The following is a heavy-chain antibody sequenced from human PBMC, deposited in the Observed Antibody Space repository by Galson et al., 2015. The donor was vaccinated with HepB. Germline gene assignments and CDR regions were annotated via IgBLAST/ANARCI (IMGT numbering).Heavy chain of an antibody. CDR1: GFTFSNYG. D-gene: IGHD3-10*01. Sequence: SLRLSCAASGFTFSNYGMSWVRQAPGRGLEWVSYISGGSSGIYYADSVKGRFTISRDNAKNLLYLQMSSLRAEDTAVYYCAKYLGSGGSDYWGQGTLGTVSS. CDR3: AKYLGSGGSDY. V-gene: IGHV3-48*01. J-gene: IGHJ4*02. CDR2: ISGGSSGI.